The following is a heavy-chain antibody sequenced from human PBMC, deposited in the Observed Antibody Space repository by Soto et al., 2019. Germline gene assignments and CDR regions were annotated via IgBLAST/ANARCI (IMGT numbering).Heavy chain of an antibody. Sequence: PGGSLRLSCAASGFTFSSYWMSWVRQAPGKXLEWVANIKQDGSEKYYVDSVKGRFTISRDNAKNSLYLQMNSLRAEDTAVYYCARGSRPQFFGDYGDYFDYWGQGTLVTVSS. D-gene: IGHD4-17*01. J-gene: IGHJ4*02. V-gene: IGHV3-7*03. CDR1: GFTFSSYW. CDR2: IKQDGSEK. CDR3: ARGSRPQFFGDYGDYFDY.